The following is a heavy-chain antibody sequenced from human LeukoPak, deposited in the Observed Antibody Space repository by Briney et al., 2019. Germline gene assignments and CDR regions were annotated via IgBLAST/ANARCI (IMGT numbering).Heavy chain of an antibody. J-gene: IGHJ6*02. V-gene: IGHV3-23*01. CDR3: AKDSSTSNYYYGMDV. Sequence: GGSLRLSCAASGFTFSSYAMSWVRQAPGKGLEWVSAISGSGASTYYADSVKGRFTISRDNSKNTLYLQLNSLRAEDTAVYYCAKDSSTSNYYYGMDVWGQGTTVTVSS. CDR1: GFTFSSYA. D-gene: IGHD6-13*01. CDR2: ISGSGAST.